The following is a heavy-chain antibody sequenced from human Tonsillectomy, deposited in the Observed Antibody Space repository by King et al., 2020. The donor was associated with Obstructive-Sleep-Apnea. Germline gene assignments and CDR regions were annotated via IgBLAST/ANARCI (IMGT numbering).Heavy chain of an antibody. Sequence: VQLVESGGGLVKPGGSLRLSCAASGFTFSTYTMNWVRQAPGKGLEWVSSISSSSSYIYYADSLRGRFTISRDNAKNSLYLQMNSLRAEDTAVYYCARETEITLVRGPDSYYYYYGLDVWGQGTTVTVSS. CDR3: ARETEITLVRGPDSYYYYYGLDV. CDR2: ISSSSSYI. CDR1: GFTFSTYT. J-gene: IGHJ6*02. V-gene: IGHV3-21*01. D-gene: IGHD3-10*01.